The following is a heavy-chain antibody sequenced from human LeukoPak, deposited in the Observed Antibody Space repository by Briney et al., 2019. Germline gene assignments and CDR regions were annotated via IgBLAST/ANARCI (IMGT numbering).Heavy chain of an antibody. CDR2: VLYDGSNK. CDR1: GFTFNKYT. D-gene: IGHD7-27*01. CDR3: ARDNWGGAFDI. V-gene: IGHV3-30*04. J-gene: IGHJ3*02. Sequence: PGGSLRLSCAASGFTFNKYTMHWVRQAPGKGLEWVGVVLYDGSNKNNADSVKGRFNISRDNSKNMMYVQMNSLRPEDTALYYCARDNWGGAFDIWGQGTMVTVSS.